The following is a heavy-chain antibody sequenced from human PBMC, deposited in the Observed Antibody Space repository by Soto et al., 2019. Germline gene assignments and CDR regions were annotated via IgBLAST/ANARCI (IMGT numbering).Heavy chain of an antibody. J-gene: IGHJ5*01. V-gene: IGHV3-20*04. CDR2: MHRNGNST. CDR1: GFSLDEYG. D-gene: IGHD4-17*01. Sequence: EVQLVESGGGVVRPGGSLRLACVVSGFSLDEYGMSWVRQAPGKGPEWVSGMHRNGNSTGYADSVKGRFTISRDDAKKSLELQMNSLRAEDTAFYYCARDHRWGYEYGDYGDSWGHGTLVTVSS. CDR3: ARDHRWGYEYGDYGDS.